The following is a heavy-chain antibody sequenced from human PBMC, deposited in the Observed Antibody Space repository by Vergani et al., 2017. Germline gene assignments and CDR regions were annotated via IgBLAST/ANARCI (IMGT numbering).Heavy chain of an antibody. CDR2: INPNSGGT. CDR3: ARYRHRIAVAVWRGDDAFDI. Sequence: QVQLVQSGAEVKKPGSSVKVSCKASGYTFTGYYMHWVRQAPGQGLEWMGWINPNSGGTNYARKFQGRVTMTRDTSISTAYMELSRLRSDDTAVYYCARYRHRIAVAVWRGDDAFDIWGQGTMVTVSS. J-gene: IGHJ3*02. V-gene: IGHV1-2*02. D-gene: IGHD6-19*01. CDR1: GYTFTGYY.